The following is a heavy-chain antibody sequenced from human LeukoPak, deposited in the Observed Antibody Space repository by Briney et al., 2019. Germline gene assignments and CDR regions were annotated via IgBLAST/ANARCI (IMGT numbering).Heavy chain of an antibody. D-gene: IGHD3-10*01. J-gene: IGHJ4*02. CDR2: ISSSGRTI. V-gene: IGHV3-11*01. CDR1: GFSFSDYY. Sequence: GGSLRLSCEASGFSFSDYYMSWFRQAPGKGLEWISYISSSGRTIHYAESVKGRLTISRDNAKNSLYLQIDSLRVEDTAVYYCAREGYYGSGSPPSLYFDYWGQGTLVTVSS. CDR3: AREGYYGSGSPPSLYFDY.